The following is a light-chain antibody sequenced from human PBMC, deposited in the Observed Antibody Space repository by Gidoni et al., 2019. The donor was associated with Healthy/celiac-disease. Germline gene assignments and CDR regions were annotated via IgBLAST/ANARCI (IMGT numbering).Light chain of an antibody. CDR3: QQYGSSPRT. Sequence: EMVLTQSPGTLSLSPGERATLSCRASQSVSSSYLAWYQQKPGQAPRLLIYGASSRAAGIPDRFSGSGSGTDFTLTISRLEPEEFAVYYCQQYGSSPRTFGQGTKVEIK. CDR1: QSVSSSY. J-gene: IGKJ1*01. CDR2: GAS. V-gene: IGKV3-20*01.